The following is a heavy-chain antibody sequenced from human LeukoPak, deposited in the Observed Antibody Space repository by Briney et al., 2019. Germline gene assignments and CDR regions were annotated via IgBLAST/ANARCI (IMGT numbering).Heavy chain of an antibody. CDR2: ISRSSSYI. Sequence: GGSLRLSCAASGFTFSSYNMNWVRQAPGKGLEWVSSISRSSSYIYYADSVKGRFTISRDNAKNSLYLQMNSLRDEDTAVYYCVRDRFYSFDYWGQGTLVTVSS. J-gene: IGHJ4*02. CDR3: VRDRFYSFDY. CDR1: GFTFSSYN. V-gene: IGHV3-21*01.